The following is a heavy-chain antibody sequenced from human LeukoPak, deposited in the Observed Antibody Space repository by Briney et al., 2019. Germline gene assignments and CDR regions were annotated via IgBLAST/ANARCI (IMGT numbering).Heavy chain of an antibody. CDR3: TRWITRSSLDY. D-gene: IGHD2-2*01. CDR1: GFTFGDYA. J-gene: IGHJ4*02. V-gene: IGHV3-49*04. Sequence: GGSLRLSCTASGFTFGDYAMNWVRQAPGKGLEWVGFIRSKAYGGTTEYAASVKGRFTISRDDSKGTAYLQMDGLKTDDTAVYYCTRWITRSSLDYWGQGTLVTVSS. CDR2: IRSKAYGGTT.